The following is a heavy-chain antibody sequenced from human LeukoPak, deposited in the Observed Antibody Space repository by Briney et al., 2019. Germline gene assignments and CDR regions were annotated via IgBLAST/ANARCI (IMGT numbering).Heavy chain of an antibody. CDR3: ARVLIAVAGYDY. D-gene: IGHD6-19*01. CDR1: GGSVSSGTYY. CDR2: IYYGGST. Sequence: SETLSLTCTVSGGSVSSGTYYWTWIRQPPGQGLEWIGYIYYGGSTNYNPSLKTRVTISVDTSKDQFSLRLTSVSAADTATYYCARVLIAVAGYDYGGQGTQVTVSS. J-gene: IGHJ4*02. V-gene: IGHV4-61*01.